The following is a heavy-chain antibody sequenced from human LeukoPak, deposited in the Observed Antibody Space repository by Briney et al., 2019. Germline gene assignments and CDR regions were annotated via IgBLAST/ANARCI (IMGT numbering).Heavy chain of an antibody. CDR1: GFTFSSYE. CDR3: AKEQRGVGDYVWGSYRYFDY. D-gene: IGHD3-16*02. CDR2: TSSSGSTI. Sequence: GGSLRLSCAASGFTFSSYEMNWVRQAPGKGLEWVSYTSSSGSTIYYADPVKGRFTISRDNAKNSLYLQMNSLRAEDTAVYYCAKEQRGVGDYVWGSYRYFDYWGQGTLVTVSS. V-gene: IGHV3-48*03. J-gene: IGHJ4*02.